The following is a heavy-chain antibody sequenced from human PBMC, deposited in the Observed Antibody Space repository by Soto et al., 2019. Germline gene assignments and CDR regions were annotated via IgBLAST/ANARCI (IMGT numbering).Heavy chain of an antibody. J-gene: IGHJ5*02. Sequence: SGPTLVNPTQTLTLTCTFSGFSLSTSGICVSWIRQPPGKALEWLARIDWDADKYYSTSLKTRLTISKVTSKNQVVLTMTNMDPVDTATYYCARCIAARPSWFDPWGQGTQVTVS. V-gene: IGHV2-70*11. CDR1: GFSLSTSGIC. CDR3: ARCIAARPSWFDP. CDR2: IDWDADK. D-gene: IGHD6-6*01.